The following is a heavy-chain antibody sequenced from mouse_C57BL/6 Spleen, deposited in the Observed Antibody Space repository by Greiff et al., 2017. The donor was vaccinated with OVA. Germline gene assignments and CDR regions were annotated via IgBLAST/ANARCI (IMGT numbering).Heavy chain of an antibody. CDR3: ARPMVTTTFWFAY. CDR1: GFNIKDYY. Sequence: EVKLMESGAELVKPGASVKLSCTASGFNIKDYYMHWVKQRTEQGLEWIGRIDPEDGETKYAPKFQGKATITADTSSNTAYLQLSSLTSEDTAVYYCARPMVTTTFWFAYWGQGTLVTVSA. V-gene: IGHV14-2*01. CDR2: IDPEDGET. J-gene: IGHJ3*01. D-gene: IGHD2-3*01.